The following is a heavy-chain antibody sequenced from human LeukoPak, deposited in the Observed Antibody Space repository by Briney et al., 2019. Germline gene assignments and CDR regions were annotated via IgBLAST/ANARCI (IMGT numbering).Heavy chain of an antibody. Sequence: ASVKVSCKASGYTFTGYYMHWVRQAPGQGLEWMGWINPNSGGTNYAQKFQGRVTMTRDTSISTAYMELSRLRSDDTAVYYCARNSAYDYPGYYYYYMDVWGKGTTVTISS. J-gene: IGHJ6*03. D-gene: IGHD5-12*01. CDR1: GYTFTGYY. CDR2: INPNSGGT. CDR3: ARNSAYDYPGYYYYYMDV. V-gene: IGHV1-2*02.